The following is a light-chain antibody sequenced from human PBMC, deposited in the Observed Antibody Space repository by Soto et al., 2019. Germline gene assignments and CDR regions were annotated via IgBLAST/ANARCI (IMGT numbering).Light chain of an antibody. CDR1: QGISSY. J-gene: IGKJ1*01. CDR3: QQYYSYSRT. V-gene: IGKV1-8*01. CDR2: AES. Sequence: AIRMTQSPSSFSASTGDRVTITCRASQGISSYLAWYQQKPGKAPKLLIYAESTGQSGVPSRFSGSGSGTDFTLTISCLQSEDFAPYYCQQYYSYSRTFGQGTKVEIK.